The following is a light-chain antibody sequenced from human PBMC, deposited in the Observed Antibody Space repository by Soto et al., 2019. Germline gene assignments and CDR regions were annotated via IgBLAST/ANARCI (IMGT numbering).Light chain of an antibody. V-gene: IGKV1-5*03. CDR2: KAS. Sequence: DIQMTQSPSTLSGSVGDRVTITCRASQTISSWLAWYQQKPVKAPKLLIYKASTLKSGVPSRFSGSESGTEFTLTISSLQPDDFATYYCQQSYSTPLTFGGGTKVDIK. CDR3: QQSYSTPLT. J-gene: IGKJ4*01. CDR1: QTISSW.